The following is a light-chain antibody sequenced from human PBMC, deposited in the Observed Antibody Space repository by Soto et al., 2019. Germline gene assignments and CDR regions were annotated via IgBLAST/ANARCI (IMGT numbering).Light chain of an antibody. CDR2: DVS. Sequence: QSALTQPRSVSGSPGQSVTISCTGTSSDVGGYNYVSWYQQHPGKAPKLMIYDVSKRPSGVPDRFSGSKSGNTASLTISGLQAEDEADYYCCSYAGSLDVFGPGTKLTVL. V-gene: IGLV2-11*01. CDR3: CSYAGSLDV. CDR1: SSDVGGYNY. J-gene: IGLJ1*01.